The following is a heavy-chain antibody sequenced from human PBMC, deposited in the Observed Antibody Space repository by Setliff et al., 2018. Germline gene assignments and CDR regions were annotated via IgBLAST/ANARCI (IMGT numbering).Heavy chain of an antibody. CDR3: AAIGLDTAMVTGVLFDF. D-gene: IGHD5-18*01. Sequence: SETLSLTCSVSGYSISSGYYWGWIRQPPGKGLEWIGSIYHNGNSYYNPSLKSRVTISVDTSKNQFSLKLSSVTAADTAVYYCAAIGLDTAMVTGVLFDFWGQGTLVTVSS. J-gene: IGHJ4*02. V-gene: IGHV4-38-2*01. CDR1: GYSISSGYY. CDR2: IYHNGNS.